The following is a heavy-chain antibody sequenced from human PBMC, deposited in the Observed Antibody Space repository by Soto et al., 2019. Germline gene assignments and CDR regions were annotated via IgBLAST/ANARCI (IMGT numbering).Heavy chain of an antibody. CDR2: ISAYNGNT. J-gene: IGHJ6*02. D-gene: IGHD6-13*01. CDR3: ASSVYSSSWHYYGMDV. CDR1: GYTFTGYY. V-gene: IGHV1-18*04. Sequence: ASVKVSCKAAGYTFTGYYMHWVRQSPGQGLEWMGWISAYNGNTNYAQKLQGRVTMTTDTSTSTAYMELRSLRSDDTAVYYCASSVYSSSWHYYGMDVWGQGTTVTVSS.